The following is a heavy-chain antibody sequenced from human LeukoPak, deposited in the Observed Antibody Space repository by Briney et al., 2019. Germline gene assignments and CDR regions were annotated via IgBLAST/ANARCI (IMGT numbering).Heavy chain of an antibody. CDR2: IYHSGST. J-gene: IGHJ5*02. D-gene: IGHD6-13*01. Sequence: PSETLSLTCAVSGGSISSSNWWSWVRQPPGKGLEWIGEIYHSGSTNYNPSLKSRVTISVDKSKNQFSLKLSSVTAADTAVYYCARPPGIAAAWFDPWGQGTLVTVSS. CDR3: ARPPGIAAAWFDP. V-gene: IGHV4-4*02. CDR1: GGSISSSNW.